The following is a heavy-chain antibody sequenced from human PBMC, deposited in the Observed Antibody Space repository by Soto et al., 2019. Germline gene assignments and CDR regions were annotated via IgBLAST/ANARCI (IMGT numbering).Heavy chain of an antibody. V-gene: IGHV1-18*04. D-gene: IGHD1-26*01. Sequence: QVHLVQSGAVVENPGASVKVSCKASGYTFTNFGINWVRQAPGQGLEWMGWITPYNGNANYPQKHQDRLTITTDTSTNTAYLELRSLRSDDTAVYFCARARMFSGAHHDYGGQGTRVTFSS. CDR3: ARARMFSGAHHDY. J-gene: IGHJ4*02. CDR2: ITPYNGNA. CDR1: GYTFTNFG.